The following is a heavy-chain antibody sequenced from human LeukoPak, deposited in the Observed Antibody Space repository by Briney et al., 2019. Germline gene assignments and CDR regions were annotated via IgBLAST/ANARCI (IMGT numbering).Heavy chain of an antibody. CDR3: ARHLYSSSRNPTFDY. CDR2: FYFSGRT. CDR1: GGSIFSDYYY. J-gene: IGHJ4*02. D-gene: IGHD6-13*01. Sequence: SETLSLTCTVSGGSIFSDYYYWGWIRQPPGKGLEWLGSFYFSGRTYYNPSLKSRVTISVDTSKNQFSLKLNSVTAADTAVYYCARHLYSSSRNPTFDYWGQGTLVTVSS. V-gene: IGHV4-39*01.